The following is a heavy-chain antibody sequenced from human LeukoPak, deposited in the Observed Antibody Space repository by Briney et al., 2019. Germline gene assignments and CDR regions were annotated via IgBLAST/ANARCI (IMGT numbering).Heavy chain of an antibody. Sequence: GGSLRLSCAASGFTVSSNCMTWVRQAPGMGLEWVSVHCSGGSTYYADSVKGRFTISTDNSKNTLYLQMNSLRAEDTAVYYCARKVGYGYALDYWGQGTLVTVSS. CDR3: ARKVGYGYALDY. J-gene: IGHJ4*02. CDR2: HCSGGST. CDR1: GFTVSSNC. D-gene: IGHD5-18*01. V-gene: IGHV3-53*01.